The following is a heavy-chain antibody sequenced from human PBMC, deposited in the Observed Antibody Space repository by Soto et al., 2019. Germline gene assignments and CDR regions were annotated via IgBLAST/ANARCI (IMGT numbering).Heavy chain of an antibody. D-gene: IGHD6-13*01. Sequence: GESLKISCKGSGYSFTSYWISWVRQMPGKGLEWMGIIYPGDSDTNYSPSFQGHVTISADKSISTAYLQWSSLKASDTAMYYCARQKRGMRFDPWGQGTLVTVSS. CDR3: ARQKRGMRFDP. V-gene: IGHV5-51*01. J-gene: IGHJ5*02. CDR1: GYSFTSYW. CDR2: IYPGDSDT.